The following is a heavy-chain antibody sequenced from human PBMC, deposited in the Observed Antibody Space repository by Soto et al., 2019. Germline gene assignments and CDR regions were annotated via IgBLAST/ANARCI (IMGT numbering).Heavy chain of an antibody. V-gene: IGHV1-69*13. CDR2: IIPIFGTA. CDR3: ASGGAAAGDYYYYGMDD. D-gene: IGHD6-13*01. CDR1: GGTFSTFG. J-gene: IGHJ6*02. Sequence: ASVKVSCKTSGGTFSTFGISWVRQAPGQGREWMGGIIPIFGTANYAQKFQGRVTITADESTSTAYMELSSLRSDDTAVYYCASGGAAAGDYYYYGMDDWGQGTTVTVSS.